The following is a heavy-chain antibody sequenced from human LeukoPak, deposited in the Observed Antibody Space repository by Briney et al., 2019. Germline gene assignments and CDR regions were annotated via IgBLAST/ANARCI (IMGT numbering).Heavy chain of an antibody. Sequence: ASVKVSCTASGYTFTSYDINWVRQAPGQGLEWMGWMNPNSGNTGYAQKFQGRVTMTRNTSISTAYMELSSLRSEDTAVYYCARRSQAGGTGFGYWGQGTLVTVSS. CDR3: ARRSQAGGTGFGY. D-gene: IGHD3-16*01. CDR1: GYTFTSYD. V-gene: IGHV1-8*01. J-gene: IGHJ4*02. CDR2: MNPNSGNT.